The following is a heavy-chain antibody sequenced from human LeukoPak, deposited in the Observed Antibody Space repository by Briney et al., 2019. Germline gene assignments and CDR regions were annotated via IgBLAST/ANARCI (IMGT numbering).Heavy chain of an antibody. V-gene: IGHV3-53*01. J-gene: IGHJ4*02. CDR2: IYSGGST. CDR3: AKANDSSGYYYPFDY. D-gene: IGHD3-22*01. CDR1: GFTVSSNY. Sequence: GGSLRLSCAASGFTVSSNYMSWVRQAPGKGLEWVSVIYSGGSTYYADSVKGRFTISRDNSKNTLYLQMNSLRAEDTAVYYCAKANDSSGYYYPFDYWGQGTLVTVSS.